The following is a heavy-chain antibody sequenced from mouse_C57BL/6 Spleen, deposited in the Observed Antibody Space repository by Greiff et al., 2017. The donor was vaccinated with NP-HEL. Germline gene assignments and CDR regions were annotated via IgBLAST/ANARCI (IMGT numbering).Heavy chain of an antibody. D-gene: IGHD1-1*01. J-gene: IGHJ2*01. CDR2: IYPRSGNT. Sequence: VQVVESGAELARPGASVKLSCKASGYTFTSYGISWVKQRTGQGLEWIGEIYPRSGNTYYNEKFKGKATLTADKSSSTAYMELRSLTSEDSAVYFCARRLTTVVLDYWGQGTTLTVSS. CDR1: GYTFTSYG. V-gene: IGHV1-81*01. CDR3: ARRLTTVVLDY.